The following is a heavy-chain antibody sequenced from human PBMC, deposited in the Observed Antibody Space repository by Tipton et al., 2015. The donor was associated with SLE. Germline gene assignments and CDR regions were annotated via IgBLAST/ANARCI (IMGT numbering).Heavy chain of an antibody. CDR3: ARGSGPKGPRREAVAGTYVDC. V-gene: IGHV4-59*12. Sequence: TLSLTCTVSGGSISSYYWSWIRQPPGKGLEWIGYIYYRGSTNYNPSLKSRVPISVDKSKNQFSLKLNSVTAADTPVYYCARGSGPKGPRREAVAGTYVDCWGQGTLVTVSS. CDR2: IYYRGST. CDR1: GGSISSYY. J-gene: IGHJ4*02. D-gene: IGHD6-19*01.